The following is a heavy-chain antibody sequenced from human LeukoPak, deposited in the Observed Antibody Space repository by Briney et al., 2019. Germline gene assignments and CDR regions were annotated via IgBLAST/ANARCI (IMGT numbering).Heavy chain of an antibody. CDR1: GFTFSSYA. CDR3: ANLRPIYLYFDP. CDR2: ISGSGGST. Sequence: PGGSLRLSCAASGFTFSSYAMSWVRQAPGKGLEWVSAISGSGGSTYHADSVKGRFTISRDNSKNTLYLQMNSLRAEDTAVYYCANLRPIYLYFDPWGQGTLVTVSS. J-gene: IGHJ5*02. V-gene: IGHV3-23*01. D-gene: IGHD2-2*02.